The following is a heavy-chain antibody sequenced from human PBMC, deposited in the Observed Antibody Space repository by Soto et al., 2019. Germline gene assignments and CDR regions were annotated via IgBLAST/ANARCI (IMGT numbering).Heavy chain of an antibody. J-gene: IGHJ4*02. D-gene: IGHD3-3*01. V-gene: IGHV3-23*01. CDR1: GFTFSAYA. CDR3: AGFRFECYNFYRFDY. CDR2: VTANGSST. Sequence: PGGSLRLSCAATGFTFSAYAMTWVRQAPGKGLEWVSAVTANGSSTYSADSGKGRLTISTDNSTNPTCLQMNSQRAEDPAVYYCAGFRFECYNFYRFDYWGQGTLVTVSS.